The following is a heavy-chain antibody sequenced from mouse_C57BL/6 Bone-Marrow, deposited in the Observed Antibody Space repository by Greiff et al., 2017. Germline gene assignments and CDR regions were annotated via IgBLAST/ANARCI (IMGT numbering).Heavy chain of an antibody. CDR3: ARKSYSYYYAMDY. Sequence: VQLQQPGAELVKPGASVKLSCKASGYTFTSYWMHWVKQRPGQGLEWIGMINPNSGSTNYNEKFKSKATLTVDKSYSTAYMQLSSLTSDDSEVYYCARKSYSYYYAMDYWSQGTSVTVSS. CDR1: GYTFTSYW. CDR2: INPNSGST. J-gene: IGHJ4*01. D-gene: IGHD2-10*01. V-gene: IGHV1-64*01.